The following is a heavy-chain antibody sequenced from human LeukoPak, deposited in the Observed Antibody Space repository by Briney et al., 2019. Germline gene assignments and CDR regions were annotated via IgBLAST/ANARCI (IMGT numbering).Heavy chain of an antibody. V-gene: IGHV3-30*18. J-gene: IGHJ4*02. CDR3: AKPAKTDYADY. D-gene: IGHD1-14*01. Sequence: GGSLRLSCAASGFTFSSYGMHWVRQAPGKGLEWVAVISYDGSNKYYADSVKGRFTISRDNSKNTLYLQMNSLRAEDTAVYYCAKPAKTDYADYWGQGTLVTVSS. CDR1: GFTFSSYG. CDR2: ISYDGSNK.